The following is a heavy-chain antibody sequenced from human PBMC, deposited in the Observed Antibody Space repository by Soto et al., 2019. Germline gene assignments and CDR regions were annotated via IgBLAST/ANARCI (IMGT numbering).Heavy chain of an antibody. CDR1: GFAFSSYS. J-gene: IGHJ4*02. V-gene: IGHV3-21*06. CDR3: ARGQYCSGTTCYSDF. CDR2: ISSTGTYI. Sequence: PGGSLRLSCAASGFAFSSYSMNWVRQAPGKGLDWVSSISSTGTYIYYADSVKGRFTISRDNAKNSLYLQMNSLRAVDTAVYYCARGQYCSGTTCYSDFWGQGTLVTVSS. D-gene: IGHD2-2*01.